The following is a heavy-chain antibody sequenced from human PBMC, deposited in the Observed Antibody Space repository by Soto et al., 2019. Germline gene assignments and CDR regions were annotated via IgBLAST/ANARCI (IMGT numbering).Heavy chain of an antibody. J-gene: IGHJ5*02. CDR1: GGTFSSYA. CDR3: AREYGEYSYGSGWFDP. V-gene: IGHV1-69*01. D-gene: IGHD5-18*01. Sequence: QVQLVQSGAEVKKPGSSVKVSCKASGGTFSSYAISWVRQAPGQGLEWMGGIIPIFGTANYAQKFQGRVTITADESTSTAYMELSSLSSEDTAVYYCAREYGEYSYGSGWFDPWGQGTLVTVSS. CDR2: IIPIFGTA.